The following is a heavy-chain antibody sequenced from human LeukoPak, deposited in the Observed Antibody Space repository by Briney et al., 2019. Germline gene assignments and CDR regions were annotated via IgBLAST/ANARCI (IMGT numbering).Heavy chain of an antibody. CDR2: INPNSGGT. CDR3: ARGATNYYYYGMDV. Sequence: ASVKVSCKASAYTFTGYYMHWVRQAPGQGLEWMGRINPNSGGTNYAQKFQGRVTMTRDTSISTAYMELSRLRSDDTAVYYCARGATNYYYYGMDVWGQGTTVTVSS. V-gene: IGHV1-2*06. CDR1: AYTFTGYY. J-gene: IGHJ6*02.